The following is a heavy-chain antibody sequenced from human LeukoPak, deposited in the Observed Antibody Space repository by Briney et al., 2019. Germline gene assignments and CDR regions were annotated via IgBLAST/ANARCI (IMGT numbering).Heavy chain of an antibody. J-gene: IGHJ4*02. CDR3: ARGYSYGYGEFDY. V-gene: IGHV4-34*01. D-gene: IGHD5-18*01. CDR1: GGSFSGYY. CDR2: INHSGST. Sequence: PSETLSLTCAVYGGSFSGYYWSWIRQPPGNGLEWIGEINHSGSTNYNPSLKSRVTISVDTSKNQFSLKLSPVTAADTAVYYCARGYSYGYGEFDYWGQGTLVTVSS.